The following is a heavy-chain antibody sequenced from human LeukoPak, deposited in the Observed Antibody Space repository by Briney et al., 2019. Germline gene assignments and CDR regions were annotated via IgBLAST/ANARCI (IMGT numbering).Heavy chain of an antibody. J-gene: IGHJ4*02. CDR2: IHSTGNT. D-gene: IGHD2-2*01. Sequence: SETLSLTCTVSGGSITDHYWSWIRQPPGKGLELTGHIHSTGNTFYKPSLKSRITISLDTSRNQFSLRLSSVTAADTAVYYCARFSSGCSTASCYLDYWGQGTLVTVSA. CDR1: GGSITDHY. CDR3: ARFSSGCSTASCYLDY. V-gene: IGHV4-59*11.